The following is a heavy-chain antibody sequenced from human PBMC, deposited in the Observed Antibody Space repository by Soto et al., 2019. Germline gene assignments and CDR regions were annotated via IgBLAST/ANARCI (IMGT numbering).Heavy chain of an antibody. CDR1: GYTFTSYA. J-gene: IGHJ5*02. CDR3: AREKNPIAYDFWSGYFP. Sequence: ASVKVSCKASGYTFTSYAVICVRLDPGQGLEWMGWISAYNGNTNYAQKLQGRVTMTTDTSTSTAYMELRSLRSDDTAVYYCAREKNPIAYDFWSGYFPWGQGTLVTVSS. V-gene: IGHV1-18*01. D-gene: IGHD3-3*01. CDR2: ISAYNGNT.